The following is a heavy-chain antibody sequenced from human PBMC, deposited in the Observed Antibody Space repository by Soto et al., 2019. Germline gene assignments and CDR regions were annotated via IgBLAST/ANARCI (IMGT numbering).Heavy chain of an antibody. CDR1: GFTFSSYV. J-gene: IGHJ4*02. D-gene: IGHD5-18*01. V-gene: IGHV3-30*18. Sequence: PGGSLRLSCAASGFTFSSYVMHWVRQAPGKGLEWVAVISYDGSNKYYADSVKGRFTISRDNSKNTLYLQMNSLRAEDTVVYYCAKPMVNFDFWGTGTVVTVFS. CDR3: AKPMVNFDF. CDR2: ISYDGSNK.